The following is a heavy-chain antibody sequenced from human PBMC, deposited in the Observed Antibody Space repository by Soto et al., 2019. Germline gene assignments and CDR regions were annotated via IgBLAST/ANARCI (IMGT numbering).Heavy chain of an antibody. CDR2: IKGDASSV. Sequence: GGSLRLSCEASGFTFSSYWMHWVRQAPGKGLVRISRIKGDASSVNYAASVKGRFTISRDNAKNTLYLQMNSLSAEDTALYYCARGASGRFYFDYWGQGTLVTVSS. D-gene: IGHD3-10*01. CDR1: GFTFSSYW. V-gene: IGHV3-74*01. CDR3: ARGASGRFYFDY. J-gene: IGHJ4*02.